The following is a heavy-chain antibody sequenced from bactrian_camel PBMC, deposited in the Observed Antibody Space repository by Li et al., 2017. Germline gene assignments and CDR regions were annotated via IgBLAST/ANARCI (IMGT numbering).Heavy chain of an antibody. D-gene: IGHD3*01. J-gene: IGHJ6*01. CDR1: GVTYRTYF. V-gene: IGHV3S55*01. CDR2: TRRDDLT. Sequence: HVQLVESGGGSVQVGGSLRLSCAATGVTYRTYFTAWFRQSPGKEPEAVAATRRDDLTAYTDSVKGRFTISKDNAENSLFLQMSNLKPEDTAMYYCAADRALDDDCYVGSLYTDFAYWGQGTQVTVSS. CDR3: AADRALDDDCYVGSLYTDFAY.